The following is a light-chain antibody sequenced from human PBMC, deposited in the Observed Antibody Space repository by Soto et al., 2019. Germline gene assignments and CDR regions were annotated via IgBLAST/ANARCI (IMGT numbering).Light chain of an antibody. V-gene: IGKV3-20*01. Sequence: EVVLTQSPVTLSLSPGDSATLSCRTSQLVNRFSLAWYQQKPGQAPRLLIYGASTRAAGTPDRFSGSGSGADFTLTIRRLEPEDFAVYYCQQYGNSPLFTFGPGTKVDIK. CDR1: QLVNRFS. CDR2: GAS. CDR3: QQYGNSPLFT. J-gene: IGKJ3*01.